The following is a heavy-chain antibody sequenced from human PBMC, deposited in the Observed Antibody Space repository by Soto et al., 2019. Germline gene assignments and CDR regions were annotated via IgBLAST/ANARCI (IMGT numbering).Heavy chain of an antibody. V-gene: IGHV3-23*01. D-gene: IGHD3-9*01. CDR1: GFTFSNFA. J-gene: IGHJ6*03. CDR3: ATQPYVIVTALYYYYYMDV. Sequence: GGSLRLSCVASGFTFSNFAMAWVRQAPGEGLEWVSGISGSGSTTYSADSVKGRFTVSRDNSKNTLYLQMNSLRAEDTAVYYCATQPYVIVTALYYYYYMDVWGKGTTVTVSS. CDR2: ISGSGSTT.